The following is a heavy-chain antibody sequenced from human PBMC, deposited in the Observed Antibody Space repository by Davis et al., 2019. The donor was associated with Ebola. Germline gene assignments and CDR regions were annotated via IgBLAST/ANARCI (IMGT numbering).Heavy chain of an antibody. CDR2: IYYSGST. CDR3: ARSHDFWSGSGARFYNWFDP. J-gene: IGHJ5*02. V-gene: IGHV4-59*01. Sequence: PSETLSLTCTVSGGSISSYYWSWIRQPPGKGLEWIGYIYYSGSTNYNPSLKSRVTISVDTSKNQFSLKLSSVTAADTAVYYCARSHDFWSGSGARFYNWFDPWGQGTLVTVSS. CDR1: GGSISSYY. D-gene: IGHD3-3*01.